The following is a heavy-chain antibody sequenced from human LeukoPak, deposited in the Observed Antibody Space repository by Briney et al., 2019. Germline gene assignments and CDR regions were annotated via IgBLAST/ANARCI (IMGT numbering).Heavy chain of an antibody. Sequence: ASVKVSFKASGGSFTIYAISWVRQAPGQGLEWMGGIIPIFGTANYAQKFQGRVTITADESTSTAYMELSSLRSEDTAVYYCASGPGIAVVAPFDYSGQGALVTVSS. CDR3: ASGPGIAVVAPFDY. V-gene: IGHV1-69*13. CDR2: IIPIFGTA. J-gene: IGHJ4*02. CDR1: GGSFTIYA. D-gene: IGHD6-19*01.